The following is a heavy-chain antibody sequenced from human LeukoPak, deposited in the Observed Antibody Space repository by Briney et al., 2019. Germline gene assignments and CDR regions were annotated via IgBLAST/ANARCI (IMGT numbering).Heavy chain of an antibody. J-gene: IGHJ3*02. CDR1: GGSIGSYY. D-gene: IGHD3-22*01. CDR3: GRSRDSSRGPPSYAFDI. V-gene: IGHV4-59*01. CDR2: IYYSGST. Sequence: SETLSLTCTVSGGSIGSYYWSWIRQPPGKGLEWIGYIYYSGSTNYNPSLKSRVTISVDTSKNQFSLKLSSVTAADTAVYYCGRSRDSSRGPPSYAFDIWGQGTMVTVSS.